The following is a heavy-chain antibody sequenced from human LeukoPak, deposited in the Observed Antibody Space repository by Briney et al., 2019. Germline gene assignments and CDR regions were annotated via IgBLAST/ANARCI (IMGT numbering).Heavy chain of an antibody. D-gene: IGHD3-10*01. Sequence: PRGSLRLSCAASGFTFSSYAMSWVRQAPGKGLEWVSAISGSGGSTYYADSVKGRFTISRDNSKNTPYLQMNSLRAGDTAVYYCAKTDPTGDYFDYWGQGTLVTVSS. CDR2: ISGSGGST. V-gene: IGHV3-23*01. J-gene: IGHJ4*02. CDR3: AKTDPTGDYFDY. CDR1: GFTFSSYA.